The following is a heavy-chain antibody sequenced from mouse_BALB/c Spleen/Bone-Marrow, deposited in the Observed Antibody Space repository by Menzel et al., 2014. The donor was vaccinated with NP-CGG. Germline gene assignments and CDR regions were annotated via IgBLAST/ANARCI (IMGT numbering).Heavy chain of an antibody. J-gene: IGHJ2*01. CDR1: GYTLTSYW. V-gene: IGHV1-5*01. CDR2: IYPGNSDT. Sequence: EVQVVESGTVLARPGASVKMSCKASGYTLTSYWMHWVKQRPGQGLEWIGTIYPGNSDTTYNQKFKGKAKLTAVTSTSTAYMELSSLTNEDSAVYYCTTLARNYFDYWGQGTLSQSPQ. CDR3: TTLARNYFDY.